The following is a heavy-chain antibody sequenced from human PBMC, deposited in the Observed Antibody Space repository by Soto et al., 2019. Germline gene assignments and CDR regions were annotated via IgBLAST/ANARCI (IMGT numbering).Heavy chain of an antibody. Sequence: PGGSLRLSCADSGFTFNSYAMHWVRQAPGKGLEWVAVISYDGSNKYYADSVKGRFTISRDNSKNTLYLQMNSLRAEDTALYYCEKETSMASGFDYWGQGTLVTVSS. CDR1: GFTFNSYA. CDR3: EKETSMASGFDY. D-gene: IGHD5-18*01. CDR2: ISYDGSNK. J-gene: IGHJ4*02. V-gene: IGHV3-30-3*01.